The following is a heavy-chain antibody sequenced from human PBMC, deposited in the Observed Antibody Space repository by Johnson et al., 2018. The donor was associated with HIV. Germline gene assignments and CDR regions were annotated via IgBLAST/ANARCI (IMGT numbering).Heavy chain of an antibody. Sequence: VQLVESGGGVVQPGRSLRLSCAASGFTFSSYAMSWVRQAPGKGLEWVSAISGSGGTTYHADSVKGRFIISRDNSNSTLYLQMNSLRAEDTAVYYCARAYTYGAFDIWGQGTMVTVSS. D-gene: IGHD5-18*01. V-gene: IGHV3-23*04. CDR2: ISGSGGTT. J-gene: IGHJ3*02. CDR1: GFTFSSYA. CDR3: ARAYTYGAFDI.